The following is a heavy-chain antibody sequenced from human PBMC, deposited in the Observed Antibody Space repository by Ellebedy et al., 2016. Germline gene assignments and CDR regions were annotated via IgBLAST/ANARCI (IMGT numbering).Heavy chain of an antibody. V-gene: IGHV3-23*01. D-gene: IGHD2-15*01. CDR1: GFTFSSYS. Sequence: GESLKISXAASGFTFSSYSMNWVRPAPGKGLEWVSAISGSGGSTYYADSVKGRFTISRDNSKNTLYLQMNSLRAEDTAVYYCAKTPTFPYCSGGSCPFDYWGQGTLVTVSS. J-gene: IGHJ4*02. CDR3: AKTPTFPYCSGGSCPFDY. CDR2: ISGSGGST.